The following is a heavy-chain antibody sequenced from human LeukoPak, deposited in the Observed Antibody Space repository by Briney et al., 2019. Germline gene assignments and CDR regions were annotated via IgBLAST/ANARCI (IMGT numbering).Heavy chain of an antibody. CDR2: INPKSGAA. CDR1: GYIFSDYY. J-gene: IGHJ4*02. Sequence: GASVKVSCKASGYIFSDYYMHWVRQAPGQGLEWLGWINPKSGAADYAQQFRGRVTMTRDTSISTAYMELSRLRSDDTAVYYCARDKGIAVAAYDYWGQGTLVTVSS. D-gene: IGHD6-19*01. V-gene: IGHV1-2*02. CDR3: ARDKGIAVAAYDY.